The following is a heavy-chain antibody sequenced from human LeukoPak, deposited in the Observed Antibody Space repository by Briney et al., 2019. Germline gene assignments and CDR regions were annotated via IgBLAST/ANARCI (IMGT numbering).Heavy chain of an antibody. CDR2: ISHTGNT. Sequence: PSETLSLTCAVSGGSISSSNWWGWGRQTPGKGLEWIAEISHTGNTNYNPSLESRVSISVDKSKNQFSLKVTSVTAADTAVYFCARVTGTTPFDYWGQGTLVTV. D-gene: IGHD1-1*01. CDR1: GGSISSSNW. J-gene: IGHJ4*02. CDR3: ARVTGTTPFDY. V-gene: IGHV4-4*02.